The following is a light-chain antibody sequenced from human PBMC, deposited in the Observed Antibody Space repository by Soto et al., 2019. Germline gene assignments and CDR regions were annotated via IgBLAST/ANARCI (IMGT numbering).Light chain of an antibody. CDR2: SAS. V-gene: IGKV1-39*01. Sequence: DIQMTQSPSSLSASVGGRVTIACRSSQGISTYLNWYQQKPGKAPKLLIYSASSLQRGVTPRFSGSGSGTDFTLTISYLQPEDFATYYCQQTYSTPETFGPGTKVDIK. CDR3: QQTYSTPET. J-gene: IGKJ3*01. CDR1: QGISTY.